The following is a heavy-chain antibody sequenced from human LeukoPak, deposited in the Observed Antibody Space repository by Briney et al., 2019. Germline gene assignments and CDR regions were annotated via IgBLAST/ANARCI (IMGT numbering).Heavy chain of an antibody. CDR3: AREGSAVAGTYYYYYMDV. Sequence: ASVKVSCKASGYTFTSYYMHWVRQAPGQGLEWMGIINPSGGSTSYAQKFQGRVTMTRDMSTSTVYMGLSSLRSEDTAVYYCAREGSAVAGTYYYYYMDVWGKGTTVTVSS. D-gene: IGHD6-19*01. CDR1: GYTFTSYY. CDR2: INPSGGST. J-gene: IGHJ6*03. V-gene: IGHV1-46*01.